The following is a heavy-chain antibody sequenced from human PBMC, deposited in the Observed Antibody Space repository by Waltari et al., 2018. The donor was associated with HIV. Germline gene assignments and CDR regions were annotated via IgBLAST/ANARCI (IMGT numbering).Heavy chain of an antibody. J-gene: IGHJ4*02. CDR1: GFTFRASA. CDR2: IRSRGNRYAT. D-gene: IGHD3-16*01. V-gene: IGHV3-73*02. Sequence: EVQLVESGGGLVQPGGSLRVPCAASGFTFRASAIHWVRQASGKGLEWVGRIRSRGNRYATAYGASVKGRFTVSRDDSKNTAYLQMNNLKTEDTAVYYCTRALAYWGQGTLVTVSP. CDR3: TRALAY.